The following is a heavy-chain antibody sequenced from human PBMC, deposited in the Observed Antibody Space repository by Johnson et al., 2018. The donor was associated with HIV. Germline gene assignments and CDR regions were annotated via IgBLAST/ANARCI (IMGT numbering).Heavy chain of an antibody. CDR3: ARDRGYWDAFDI. J-gene: IGHJ3*02. Sequence: QVQLVESGGGVVQPGRSLRLSCPASGFTFSRYAMHWVRQAPGKALEWVAVISYDGRNKSYADSVKGRFTISRDNAKNSLYLQMNSLRAEDTAVYYCARDRGYWDAFDIWGQGTMVTVSS. CDR2: ISYDGRNK. V-gene: IGHV3-30-3*01. CDR1: GFTFSRYA. D-gene: IGHD3-22*01.